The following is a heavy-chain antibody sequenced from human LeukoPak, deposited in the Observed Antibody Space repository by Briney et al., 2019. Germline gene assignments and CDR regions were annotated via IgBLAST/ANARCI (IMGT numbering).Heavy chain of an antibody. Sequence: GGSLRLSCAASGFNTNYAMHWVRQAPGKGLEWVAVISYDGSNKYYADSVKGRFTISRDNSKNTLYLQMNSLRAEDTAVYYCAKAGNPSYYYDSSGYYFDYWGQGTLVTVSS. CDR3: AKAGNPSYYYDSSGYYFDY. CDR1: GFNTNYA. V-gene: IGHV3-30*18. D-gene: IGHD3-22*01. CDR2: ISYDGSNK. J-gene: IGHJ4*02.